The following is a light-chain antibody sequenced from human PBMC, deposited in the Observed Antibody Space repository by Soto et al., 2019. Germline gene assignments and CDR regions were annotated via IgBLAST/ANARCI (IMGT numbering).Light chain of an antibody. CDR3: QQTYSTPIT. J-gene: IGKJ5*01. CDR1: QTISNT. CDR2: ASS. Sequence: DIQMTQSPSSLSASVGDRVTITCRASQTISNTLNWNQQRPGKPPNLLIYASSTLQSGVPPRFSGGGSGTEFTLTISSLQPEDFATYYCQQTYSTPITFGQGTRLEIK. V-gene: IGKV1-39*01.